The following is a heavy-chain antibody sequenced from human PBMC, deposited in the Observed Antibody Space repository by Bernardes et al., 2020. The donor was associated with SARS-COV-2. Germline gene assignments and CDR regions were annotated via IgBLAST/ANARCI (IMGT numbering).Heavy chain of an antibody. D-gene: IGHD1-26*01. CDR3: ASSTKWEYFEY. Sequence: GGSLRLSCAASGFTVRSNSMTWVRQAPGKGLEWVSVIYSGGTTYYADSVRGRFSISRDNSKNTLSLQMHSLRAEDTAVYYCASSTKWEYFEYWGQGTLVTVSS. J-gene: IGHJ4*02. V-gene: IGHV3-53*01. CDR2: IYSGGTT. CDR1: GFTVRSNS.